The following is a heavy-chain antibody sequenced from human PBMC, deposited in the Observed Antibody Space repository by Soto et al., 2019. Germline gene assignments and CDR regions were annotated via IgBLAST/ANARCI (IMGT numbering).Heavy chain of an antibody. V-gene: IGHV4-39*01. CDR2: IYYSGST. Sequence: PSETLSLTCTVSGGSISSSSYYWGWIRQPPGKGLEWIGSIYYSGSTYYNPSLKSRVTISVDTSKNQFSLKLSSVTAADTAVYYCARHDTLVGARLFDYWGQGTLVTVSS. D-gene: IGHD1-26*01. CDR1: GGSISSSSYY. J-gene: IGHJ4*02. CDR3: ARHDTLVGARLFDY.